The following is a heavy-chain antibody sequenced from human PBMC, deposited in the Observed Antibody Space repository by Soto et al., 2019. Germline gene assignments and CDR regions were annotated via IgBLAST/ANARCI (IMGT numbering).Heavy chain of an antibody. D-gene: IGHD5-18*01. V-gene: IGHV1-46*01. CDR3: ARDLVVDSYGYGQADY. CDR2: INPSGGST. J-gene: IGHJ4*02. CDR1: GYTFTSYY. Sequence: GASVKVSCKASGYTFTSYYMHWVRQAPGQGLEWMGIINPSGGSTSYAQKFQGRVTMTRDTSTSTVYMELSSLRSEDTAVYYCARDLVVDSYGYGQADYWGQGTLVTVSS.